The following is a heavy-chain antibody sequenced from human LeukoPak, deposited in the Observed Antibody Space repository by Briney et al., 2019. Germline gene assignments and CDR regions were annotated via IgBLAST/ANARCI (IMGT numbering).Heavy chain of an antibody. J-gene: IGHJ6*03. D-gene: IGHD4-11*01. CDR3: TRVFGNYVDYYYMDV. Sequence: GGSLRLSCAASGFTFSSYWMSWVRQAPGKGLEWVANIKQDGSEKYYVDSVKGRFTISRDNAKNSLYLQMNSLRAEDTAVYYCTRVFGNYVDYYYMDVWGKGTTVTVSS. V-gene: IGHV3-7*01. CDR1: GFTFSSYW. CDR2: IKQDGSEK.